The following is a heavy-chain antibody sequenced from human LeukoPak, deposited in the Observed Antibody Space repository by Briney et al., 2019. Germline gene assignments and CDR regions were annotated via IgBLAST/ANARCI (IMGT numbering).Heavy chain of an antibody. Sequence: TASETLSLTCNVSGDSISAYYWSWIRQPPGMGLEWIGNIYYSGSANYSPSLRSRVTISVGSSKNLFYLILSSVTAADTAVYYCARGAYSYASDPYFDSWGQGTLVTVTS. CDR3: ARGAYSYASDPYFDS. CDR1: GDSISAYY. J-gene: IGHJ4*02. D-gene: IGHD5-18*01. CDR2: IYYSGSA. V-gene: IGHV4-59*08.